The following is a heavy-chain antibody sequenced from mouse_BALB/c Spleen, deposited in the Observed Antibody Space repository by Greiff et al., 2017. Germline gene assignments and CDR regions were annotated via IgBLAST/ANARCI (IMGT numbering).Heavy chain of an antibody. J-gene: IGHJ1*01. V-gene: IGHV5-4*02. CDR3: ARDLDWYFDV. CDR1: GFTFSDYY. Sequence: EVQLVESGGGLVKPGGSLKLSCAASGFTFSDYYMYWVRQTPEKRLEWVATIRDGGSYTYYPDSVKGRFTISRDNAKNTLYLQMSSLKSEDTAMYCCARDLDWYFDVWGAGTTVTVSS. CDR2: IRDGGSYT.